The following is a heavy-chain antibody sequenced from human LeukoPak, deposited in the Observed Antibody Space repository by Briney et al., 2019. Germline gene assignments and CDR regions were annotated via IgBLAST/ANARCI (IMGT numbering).Heavy chain of an antibody. CDR3: ARVGLSADIQFLEWSPDAFDI. V-gene: IGHV3-21*01. Sequence: GGSLRLSCAASGFTFSSYSMNWVRQAPGKGLEWVSSISSSSSYIYYADSVKGRFTISRDNAKNSLYLQMNSLRAEDTAVYYCARVGLSADIQFLEWSPDAFDIWGQGTMVTVSS. CDR2: ISSSSSYI. J-gene: IGHJ3*02. D-gene: IGHD3-3*01. CDR1: GFTFSSYS.